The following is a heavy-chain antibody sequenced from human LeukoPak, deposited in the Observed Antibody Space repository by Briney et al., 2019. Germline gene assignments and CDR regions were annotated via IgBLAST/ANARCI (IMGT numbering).Heavy chain of an antibody. CDR1: GFIFSSYG. CDR2: ISGSGGST. V-gene: IGHV3-23*01. J-gene: IGHJ4*02. Sequence: GGSLRLSCAASGFIFSSYGMSWVRQAPGKGLEWVSVISGSGGSTYYADSVKGRFTISRDNFKNTLFLQMNSLRAEDTAVYYCAKDGDSYGSGWGQGTLVTVSS. CDR3: AKDGDSYGSG. D-gene: IGHD5-18*01.